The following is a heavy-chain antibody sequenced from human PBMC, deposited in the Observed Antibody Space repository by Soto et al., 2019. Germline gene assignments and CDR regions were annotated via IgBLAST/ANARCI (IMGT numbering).Heavy chain of an antibody. D-gene: IGHD6-19*01. CDR2: IKQDGSER. V-gene: IGHV3-7*01. Sequence: EVQLVESGGGLVQPGGSLRLSCAASGFTFSSYWMSWVRQAPGKGPEGVANIKQDGSERNYVDSVKGRFTISRDNAKNSLYLQMNSLRAEDTAVYYCARYSSTWGLFDPWGQGTRVTVSS. CDR3: ARYSSTWGLFDP. J-gene: IGHJ5*02. CDR1: GFTFSSYW.